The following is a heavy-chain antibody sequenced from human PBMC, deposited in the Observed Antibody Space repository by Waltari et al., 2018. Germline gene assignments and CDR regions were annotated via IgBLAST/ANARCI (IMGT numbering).Heavy chain of an antibody. CDR1: GYSISSGYY. Sequence: QVQLQESGPGLVKPSETLSLTCAVSGYSISSGYYWGWIRQPPGKGLGWIGSIDHSGSPYAHPSLKRRVTITVDTSKNQFSLTLSSVTAADTAVYYCARVFFSQPWLVLGAAFDIWGQGTMVTVSS. D-gene: IGHD6-19*01. V-gene: IGHV4-38-2*01. J-gene: IGHJ3*02. CDR2: IDHSGSP. CDR3: ARVFFSQPWLVLGAAFDI.